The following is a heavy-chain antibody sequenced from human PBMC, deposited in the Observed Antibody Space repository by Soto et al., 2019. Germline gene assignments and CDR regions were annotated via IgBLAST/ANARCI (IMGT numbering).Heavy chain of an antibody. V-gene: IGHV3-9*01. CDR1: GFTFDDYA. CDR3: AKDSGLVLSFYFDY. Sequence: EVQLVESGGGLVQPGRSLRLSCAASGFTFDDYAMHWVRQAPGKGLVWVAGISWTRGSIGYADSVQGRFSISRDNAKNSLYMRMNSLRAEDTALYYCAKDSGLVLSFYFDYCGRGSLVAVSS. J-gene: IGHJ4*02. D-gene: IGHD6-13*01. CDR2: ISWTRGSI.